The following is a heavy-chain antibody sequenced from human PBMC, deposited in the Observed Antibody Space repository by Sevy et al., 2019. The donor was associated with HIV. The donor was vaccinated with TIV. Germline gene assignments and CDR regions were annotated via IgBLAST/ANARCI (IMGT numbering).Heavy chain of an antibody. CDR2: IHKSEIT. J-gene: IGHJ6*03. V-gene: IGHV4-61*03. D-gene: IGHD3-22*01. CDR1: GGSITSDNFY. Sequence: SETLSLTCSVSGGSITSDNFYWSWIRQPPGKGLEWIGYIHKSEITNYNPSLKSRATISVDMSKSHFSLRLSSVTAADTAVYYCARDRQDMIVGREKYYYMDVWGKGTTVTVSS. CDR3: ARDRQDMIVGREKYYYMDV.